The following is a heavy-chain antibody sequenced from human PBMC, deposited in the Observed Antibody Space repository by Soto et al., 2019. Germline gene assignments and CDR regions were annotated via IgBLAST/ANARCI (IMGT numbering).Heavy chain of an antibody. CDR2: VDGIGASP. CDR1: VFTFINHA. CDR3: ARARAAAGHYYYYGMDV. D-gene: IGHD6-13*01. J-gene: IGHJ6*02. V-gene: IGHV3-23*01. Sequence: GGSLRLSCATSVFTFINHAMTLVRQAPGKAPQWVATVDGIGASPFYAESVKGRFTISRDNSKNTLYLQMNSLRAEDTAVYYCARARAAAGHYYYYGMDVWGQGTTVTVSS.